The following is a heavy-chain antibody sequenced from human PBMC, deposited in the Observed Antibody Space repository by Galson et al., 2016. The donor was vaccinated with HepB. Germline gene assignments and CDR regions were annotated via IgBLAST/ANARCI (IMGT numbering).Heavy chain of an antibody. J-gene: IGHJ4*02. CDR3: AVTAWYRFDY. Sequence: SLRLSCAASGFTFSNYWMSWVRQTPGKGLEWLGYINKDGSESYYVDSVKGRFTISRDNARNSLFLHMTSLRAEDTAVYYCAVTAWYRFDYWGQGTLVTVSS. D-gene: IGHD6-13*01. CDR2: INKDGSES. V-gene: IGHV3-7*01. CDR1: GFTFSNYW.